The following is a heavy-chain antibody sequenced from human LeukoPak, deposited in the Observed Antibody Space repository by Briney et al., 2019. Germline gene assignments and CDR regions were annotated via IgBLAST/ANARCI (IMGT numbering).Heavy chain of an antibody. CDR3: ASIKYGGLFGDFDY. CDR1: GYTFTGYY. CDR2: INPNSGGT. J-gene: IGHJ4*02. V-gene: IGHV1-2*02. Sequence: ASVKVSCKPSGYTFTGYYIHWVRQAPGQGLEWMGWINPNSGGTNYAQKFQGRVTMTRDTSISTAYMELSRLRSDDTAVYYCASIKYGGLFGDFDYWGQGTLVTVSS. D-gene: IGHD2-21*01.